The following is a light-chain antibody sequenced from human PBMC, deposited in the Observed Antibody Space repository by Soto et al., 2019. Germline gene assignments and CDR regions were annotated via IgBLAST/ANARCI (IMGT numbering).Light chain of an antibody. CDR2: DAS. Sequence: EIVLTQSPATLSLSPGESATLSCGASQRVSNNYLAWYQQKPGLAPRLLIYDASSRATGIPDRFTGSGSGTDFTLTFSRLEPEDFAVYYCQKYANTPLSFGGGTKVEIK. V-gene: IGKV3D-20*01. J-gene: IGKJ4*01. CDR3: QKYANTPLS. CDR1: QRVSNNY.